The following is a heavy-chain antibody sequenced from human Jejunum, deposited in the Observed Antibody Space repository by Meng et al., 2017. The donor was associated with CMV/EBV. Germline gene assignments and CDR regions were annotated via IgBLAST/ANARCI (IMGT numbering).Heavy chain of an antibody. Sequence: GFPFIRYAVGWVRQAPGKRLEWVAAISGNGDDTYLADSVRGRFTISRDSSKNTLSLQMNSLRAEDTAVYYCAKGFGNYYDLYIDHWGQGTLVTVSS. V-gene: IGHV3-23*01. CDR2: ISGNGDDT. CDR3: AKGFGNYYDLYIDH. D-gene: IGHD3-22*01. CDR1: GFPFIRYA. J-gene: IGHJ4*02.